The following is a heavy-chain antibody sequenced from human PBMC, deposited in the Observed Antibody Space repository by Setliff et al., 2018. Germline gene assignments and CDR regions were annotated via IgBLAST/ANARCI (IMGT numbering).Heavy chain of an antibody. CDR3: ARRPIALAGYRKGAFDI. Sequence: ASVKVSCKASGYSFTSFSITWVRQAPGQGLEWRGWVSTYNGDTKSAQKFRGRATMTTDISTSTAYMELRTLRSDDTAVYYCARRPIALAGYRKGAFDIWGQGTMVTVSS. D-gene: IGHD6-19*01. CDR2: VSTYNGDT. CDR1: GYSFTSFS. V-gene: IGHV1-18*01. J-gene: IGHJ3*02.